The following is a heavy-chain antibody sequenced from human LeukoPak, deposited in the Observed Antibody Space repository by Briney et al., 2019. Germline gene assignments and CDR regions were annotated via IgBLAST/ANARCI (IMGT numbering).Heavy chain of an antibody. CDR1: GFTLSNSW. D-gene: IGHD4-23*01. CDR3: AKRVTTVEPSVVDV. Sequence: GGSLRLSCAASGFTLSNSWMHWVRQAPGKGLVWVARTNGDGSDMSYADSVKGRFTISRDSAENTLYLQMNSLRVEDTAVYYCAKRVTTVEPSVVDVWGQGTAVTVSS. J-gene: IGHJ6*02. V-gene: IGHV3-74*01. CDR2: TNGDGSDM.